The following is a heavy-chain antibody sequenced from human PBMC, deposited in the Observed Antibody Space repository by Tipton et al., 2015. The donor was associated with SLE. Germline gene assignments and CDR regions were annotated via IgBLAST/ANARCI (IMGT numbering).Heavy chain of an antibody. J-gene: IGHJ4*02. Sequence: TLSLTCTVSGGSISSGSYYWSWIRQPAGKGLEWVGYVYSSGFSDYNPSLRSRVTISVDTSKNHFSLRLSSVTAADTAVYYCARGTGWESAFDFWGQGTLVTVSS. CDR3: ARGTGWESAFDF. CDR1: GGSISSGSYY. CDR2: VYSSGFS. V-gene: IGHV4-61*10. D-gene: IGHD6-19*01.